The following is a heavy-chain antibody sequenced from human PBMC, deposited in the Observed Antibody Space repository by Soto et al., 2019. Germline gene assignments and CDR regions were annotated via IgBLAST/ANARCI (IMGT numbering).Heavy chain of an antibody. CDR1: GFTFSSYA. D-gene: IGHD3-22*01. J-gene: IGHJ4*02. CDR2: ISYDGSNK. CDR3: ASEGYYDSSGYRDY. Sequence: GSLRLSCAASGFTFSSYAMHWVRQAPGKGLEWVAVISYDGSNKYYADSVKGRFTISRDNSKNTLYLQMNSLRAEDTAVYYCASEGYYDSSGYRDYWGQGXLVTVSS. V-gene: IGHV3-30-3*01.